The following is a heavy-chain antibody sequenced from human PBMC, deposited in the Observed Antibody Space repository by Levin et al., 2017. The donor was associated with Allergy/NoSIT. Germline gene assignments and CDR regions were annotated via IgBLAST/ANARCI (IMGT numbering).Heavy chain of an antibody. CDR1: GYIFTDYW. CDR3: ARLDREGISAPTRNFFYMDV. V-gene: IGHV5-10-1*01. D-gene: IGHD6-13*01. J-gene: IGHJ6*03. CDR2: IDPSDSYL. Sequence: PGGSLRLSCKASGYIFTDYWISWVRQTPEKGLEWMGRIDPSDSYLNYSPSFQGHVTISADKSTNTAYVHWNSLQASDTAIYFCARLDREGISAPTRNFFYMDVWGTGATVTVSS.